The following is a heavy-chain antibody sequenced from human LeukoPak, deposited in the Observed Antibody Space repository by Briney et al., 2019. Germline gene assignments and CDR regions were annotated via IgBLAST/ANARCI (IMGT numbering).Heavy chain of an antibody. CDR3: AKRYFDWLSGHFDY. Sequence: GGSLRLSCAASGFTFSSYGMSWVRQAPGKGLEWVANIKQDGSEKYYVDSVKGRFTISRDNAKNSLYLQMNSLRAEDTAVYYCAKRYFDWLSGHFDYWGQGTLVTVSS. D-gene: IGHD3-9*01. CDR1: GFTFSSYG. J-gene: IGHJ4*02. CDR2: IKQDGSEK. V-gene: IGHV3-7*01.